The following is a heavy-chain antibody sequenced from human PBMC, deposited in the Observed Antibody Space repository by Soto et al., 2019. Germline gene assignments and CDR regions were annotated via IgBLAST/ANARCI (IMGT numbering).Heavy chain of an antibody. CDR2: IYHSGST. CDR3: ARGRWFGSRSRSNWFDP. Sequence: SETLSLTCAVSGGSISSGGYSWSWIRQPPGKGLEWIGYIYHSGSTYYNPSLKSRVTISVDTSKNQFSLKLSSVTAADTAVYYCARGRWFGSRSRSNWFDPWGQGTLVTVSS. V-gene: IGHV4-30-2*01. CDR1: GGSISSGGYS. J-gene: IGHJ5*02. D-gene: IGHD3-10*01.